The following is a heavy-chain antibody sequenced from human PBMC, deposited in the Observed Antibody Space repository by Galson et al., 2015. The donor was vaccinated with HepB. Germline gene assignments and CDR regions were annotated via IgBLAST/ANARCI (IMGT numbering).Heavy chain of an antibody. CDR3: ARAYGWFGELLVDY. Sequence: SLRLSCAASGFTFSSYGMHWVRQAPGKGLEWVAVIWYDGSNKYYADSVKGRFTISRDNSKNTLYLQMNSLRAEDTAVYYCARAYGWFGELLVDYWGQGTLVTVSS. V-gene: IGHV3-33*01. D-gene: IGHD3-10*01. CDR1: GFTFSSYG. CDR2: IWYDGSNK. J-gene: IGHJ4*02.